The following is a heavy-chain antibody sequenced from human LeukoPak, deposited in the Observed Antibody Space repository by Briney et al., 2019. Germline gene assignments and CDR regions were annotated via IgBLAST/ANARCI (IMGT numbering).Heavy chain of an antibody. CDR3: AREGAYCGGDCYVSWFDP. CDR1: GGSISSYY. J-gene: IGHJ5*02. Sequence: SSETLSLTCTVSGGSISSYYWSWIRQPAGKGLEWIGRIYTSGSTNYNPSLKSRVTMSVDTSKNRFSLKLSSVTAADTAVYYCAREGAYCGGDCYVSWFDPWGQGTLVTVSS. V-gene: IGHV4-4*07. D-gene: IGHD2-21*02. CDR2: IYTSGST.